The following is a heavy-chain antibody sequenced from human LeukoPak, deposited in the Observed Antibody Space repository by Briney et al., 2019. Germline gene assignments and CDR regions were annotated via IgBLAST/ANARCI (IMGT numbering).Heavy chain of an antibody. V-gene: IGHV3-23*01. D-gene: IGHD6-13*01. CDR1: GFAFTTCA. Sequence: GGSLRLSCAASGFAFTTCAINWVRQAPGKGLEWVSTISGSGDSTYYADSVKGRFTISRDNSKNTLYLQMNSLRAEDTAVYYCARVVDSSILDYWGQGTLVTVSS. CDR3: ARVVDSSILDY. J-gene: IGHJ4*02. CDR2: ISGSGDST.